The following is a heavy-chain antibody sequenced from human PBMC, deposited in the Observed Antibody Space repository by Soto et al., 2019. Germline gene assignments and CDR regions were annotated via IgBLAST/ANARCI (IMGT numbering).Heavy chain of an antibody. V-gene: IGHV4-31*03. J-gene: IGHJ6*03. D-gene: IGHD2-15*01. CDR3: ARWGGYCSGGSCYSAYYYYMDV. CDR1: GGSISSGGYY. CDR2: IYYSGST. Sequence: SETLSLTCTVSGGSISSGGYYWSWIRQHPGKGLKWIWYIYYSGSTYYNPSLKSRVTISVDTSKNQFSLKLSSVTAADTAVYYCARWGGYCSGGSCYSAYYYYMDVWGKGTTVTVSS.